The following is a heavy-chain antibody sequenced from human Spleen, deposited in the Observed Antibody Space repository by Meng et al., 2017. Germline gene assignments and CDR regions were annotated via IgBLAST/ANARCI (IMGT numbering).Heavy chain of an antibody. CDR3: ARGPTTMAHDFNY. CDR1: GGSISSCNW. J-gene: IGHJ4*02. Sequence: VPVPVLVKPSGTLSLTCAVSGGSISSCNWCKWCRQHPGRGLQWIGEIYYTGSTNYNPSLKSRLTISVDKSKNQFSLKLISMTAADSAVYYCARGPTTMAHDFNYWGQGTLVTVSS. D-gene: IGHD4-11*01. CDR2: IYYTGST. V-gene: IGHV4-4*02.